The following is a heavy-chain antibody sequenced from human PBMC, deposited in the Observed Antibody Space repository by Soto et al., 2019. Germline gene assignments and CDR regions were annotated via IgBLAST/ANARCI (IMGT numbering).Heavy chain of an antibody. CDR3: ARAYDSSGYYLDY. Sequence: PSETLSLTCAVYGGSFSGYYWSWIRQPPGKGLEWIGEINHSGSTNYNPSLKSRVTISVDTSKNQSSLKLSSVTAADTAVYYCARAYDSSGYYLDYWGQGTLVTVSS. D-gene: IGHD3-22*01. V-gene: IGHV4-34*01. CDR1: GGSFSGYY. CDR2: INHSGST. J-gene: IGHJ4*02.